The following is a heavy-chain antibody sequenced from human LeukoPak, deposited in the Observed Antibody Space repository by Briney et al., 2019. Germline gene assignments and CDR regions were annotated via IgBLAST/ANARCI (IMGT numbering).Heavy chain of an antibody. D-gene: IGHD2-15*01. CDR3: ARCSGGSCYFED. CDR2: ISSSSSYI. V-gene: IGHV3-21*01. Sequence: GGSLRLSCAASGFTFSSYSMNWVRQAPGKGLEWVSSISSSSSYIYYADSVKGRFTISRDNAKNSLYLQMNSLRAEDTAVYYCARCSGGSCYFEDWGQGTLVTVSS. J-gene: IGHJ4*02. CDR1: GFTFSSYS.